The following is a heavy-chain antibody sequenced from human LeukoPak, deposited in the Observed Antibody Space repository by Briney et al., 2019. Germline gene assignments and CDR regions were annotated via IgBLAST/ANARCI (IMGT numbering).Heavy chain of an antibody. J-gene: IGHJ5*02. V-gene: IGHV4-39*01. CDR2: IYYSGST. Sequence: SETLSLTCTVSGGSISSSSCYWGWIRQPPGKGLEWIGSIYYSGSTYYNPSLKSRVTISVDTSKNQFSLKLSSVTAADTAVYYCARHQGDYCSSTSCYTSWFDPWGQGTLVTVPS. CDR1: GGSISSSSCY. CDR3: ARHQGDYCSSTSCYTSWFDP. D-gene: IGHD2-2*02.